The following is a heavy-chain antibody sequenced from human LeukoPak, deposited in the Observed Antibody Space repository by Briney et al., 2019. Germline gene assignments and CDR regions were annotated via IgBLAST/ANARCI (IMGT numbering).Heavy chain of an antibody. CDR2: IIPIFGTA. Sequence: ASVNVSCKASGGTFSSYAISWVRQAAGQGLEWMGGIIPIFGTANYAQKFQGRVTITADESTSTAYMELSSLRSEETAVYYCASHYDFRSGSSYRGAFDIWGQGTMVTVSS. CDR3: ASHYDFRSGSSYRGAFDI. CDR1: GGTFSSYA. D-gene: IGHD3-3*01. V-gene: IGHV1-69*13. J-gene: IGHJ3*02.